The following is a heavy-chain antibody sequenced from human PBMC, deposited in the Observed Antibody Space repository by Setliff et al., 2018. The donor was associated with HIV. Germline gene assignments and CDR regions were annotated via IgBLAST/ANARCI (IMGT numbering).Heavy chain of an antibody. J-gene: IGHJ4*02. Sequence: ASVKVSCKVSGGSFSSYTISWVRQAPGQGLEWVGGAIPIFRTAHYAQKFQGRVTMTRDTTITTVYMELTRLRSDDTAMFYCAVMGYCGGNSCYRTEGFDYWGQGTLVTVSS. CDR3: AVMGYCGGNSCYRTEGFDY. CDR2: AIPIFRTA. V-gene: IGHV1-69*06. CDR1: GGSFSSYT. D-gene: IGHD2-2*01.